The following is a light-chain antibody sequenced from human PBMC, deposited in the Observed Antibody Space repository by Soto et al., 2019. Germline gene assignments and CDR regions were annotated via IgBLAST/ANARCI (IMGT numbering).Light chain of an antibody. Sequence: QSALTQPASVSGSPGQSITISCTGTSNDVGGYNYVSWYQQHPGKAPKLMIYEVSNRPSGVSNRFSGSKSGNTASLTISGLQAEDEADYYCSSFTSINTWVFGGGTKLTVL. J-gene: IGLJ3*02. CDR3: SSFTSINTWV. V-gene: IGLV2-14*01. CDR2: EVS. CDR1: SNDVGGYNY.